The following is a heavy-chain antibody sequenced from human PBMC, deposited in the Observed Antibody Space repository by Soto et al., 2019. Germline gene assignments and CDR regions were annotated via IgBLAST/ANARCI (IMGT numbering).Heavy chain of an antibody. V-gene: IGHV3-73*01. CDR3: TRANIVLVPAAIDAFDI. Sequence: EVQLVESGGGLVQPGGSLIHSCAASGLTFSGSAMHWVRQASGKGLEWVGRIRSKANSYATAYAASVKGRFTISRDDSKNTAYLQMNSLKTEDTAVYYCTRANIVLVPAAIDAFDIWGQGTMVTVSS. D-gene: IGHD2-2*01. CDR2: IRSKANSYAT. J-gene: IGHJ3*02. CDR1: GLTFSGSA.